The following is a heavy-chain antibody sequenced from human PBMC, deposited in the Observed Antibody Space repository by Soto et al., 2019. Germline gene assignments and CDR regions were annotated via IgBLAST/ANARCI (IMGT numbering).Heavy chain of an antibody. CDR1: GYTFTGYY. J-gene: IGHJ4*02. Sequence: GASVKVSCKASGYTFTGYYMQWVRQAPGQRLEWMGWINAGNGNTKYSQKFQGRVTITRDTSASTAYMELSSLRSEDTAVYYCAGNPSGWFHFDYWGQGTLVTVSS. D-gene: IGHD6-19*01. CDR3: AGNPSGWFHFDY. V-gene: IGHV1-3*01. CDR2: INAGNGNT.